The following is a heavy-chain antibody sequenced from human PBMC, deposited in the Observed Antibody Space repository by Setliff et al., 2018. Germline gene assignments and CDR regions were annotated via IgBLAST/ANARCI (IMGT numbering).Heavy chain of an antibody. D-gene: IGHD3-10*01. CDR1: GYTFSSYA. V-gene: IGHV1-18*01. CDR3: ARRPRAVYGSGRRNWFLYY. Sequence: GASVKVSCKASGYTFSSYAISWVRQAPGQGLEWLGWISVYSGNTDYAQNFQGRVTMTADTSTSTAYMELRSLTSDDTAVYYCARRPRAVYGSGRRNWFLYYWGQVTLFTVSS. CDR2: ISVYSGNT. J-gene: IGHJ4*02.